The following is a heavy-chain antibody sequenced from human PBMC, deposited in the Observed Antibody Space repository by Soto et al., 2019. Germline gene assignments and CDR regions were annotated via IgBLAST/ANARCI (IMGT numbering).Heavy chain of an antibody. CDR3: ARDPSGSGPDFDY. CDR1: GFTFSSYH. D-gene: IGHD3-10*01. Sequence: PGGSLRLSCGASGFTFSSYHMNWVRQAPGKGLEWVSSITSSGVYYRDSVKGRFTISGDNAKNSLYLQMNSLRAEDTAVYYCARDPSGSGPDFDYWGQGILVTVSS. V-gene: IGHV3-21*01. CDR2: ITSSGV. J-gene: IGHJ4*02.